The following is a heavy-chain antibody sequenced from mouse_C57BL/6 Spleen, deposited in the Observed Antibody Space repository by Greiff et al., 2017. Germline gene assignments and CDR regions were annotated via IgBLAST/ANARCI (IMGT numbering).Heavy chain of an antibody. CDR3: ARALTLAY. J-gene: IGHJ3*01. V-gene: IGHV1-82*01. Sequence: QVHVKQSGPELVKPGASVKISCKASGYAFSSSWMNWVKQRPGKGLEWIGRIYPGDGDTNYNGKFKGKATLTADKSSSTAYMQLSSLTSEDSAVYFCARALTLAYWGQGTLVTVSA. CDR2: IYPGDGDT. CDR1: GYAFSSSW. D-gene: IGHD4-1*01.